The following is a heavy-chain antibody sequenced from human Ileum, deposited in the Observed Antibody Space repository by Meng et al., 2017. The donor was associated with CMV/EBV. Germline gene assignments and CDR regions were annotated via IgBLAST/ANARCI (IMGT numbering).Heavy chain of an antibody. CDR3: VHGFYYGSGSTFHY. D-gene: IGHD3-10*01. CDR2: VYSTGKR. J-gene: IGHJ4*02. V-gene: IGHV2-5*01. CDR1: GFSFSSPGIG. Sequence: SGFSFSSPGIGVGWFRRHPGKDLEWRAIVYSTGKRSNNKSLKNRLIITEDTSRNEVVLRMTNMEPVDTATYYCVHGFYYGSGSTFHYWGQGTLVTVSS.